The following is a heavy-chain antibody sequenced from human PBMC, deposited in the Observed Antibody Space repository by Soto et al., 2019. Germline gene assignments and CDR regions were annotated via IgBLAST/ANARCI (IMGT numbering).Heavy chain of an antibody. V-gene: IGHV3-23*01. Sequence: GGSLRLSYAASGFTFSSYAMSWVRQAPGKGLEWVSGISGSGGSTNYADSVKGRFTISRDNSKNTLYLQMNSLRDEDTAVYYCARPEYSSSSYGMDAWGQGTTVTVSS. CDR2: ISGSGGST. CDR1: GFTFSSYA. D-gene: IGHD6-6*01. J-gene: IGHJ6*02. CDR3: ARPEYSSSSYGMDA.